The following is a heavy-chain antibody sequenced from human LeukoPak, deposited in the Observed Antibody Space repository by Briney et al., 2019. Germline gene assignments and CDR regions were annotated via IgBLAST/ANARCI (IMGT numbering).Heavy chain of an antibody. D-gene: IGHD1-26*01. CDR3: ARGPVWDWYYFDY. J-gene: IGHJ4*02. CDR1: GGTFSGYY. CDR2: INHSGST. Sequence: SETLSLTCAVYGGTFSGYYWSWIRQPPGKGLEWIGEINHSGSTNYNPSLESRVTISVDTSKNQFSLKLSSVTAADTAVYYCARGPVWDWYYFDYWGQGTLVTVSS. V-gene: IGHV4-34*01.